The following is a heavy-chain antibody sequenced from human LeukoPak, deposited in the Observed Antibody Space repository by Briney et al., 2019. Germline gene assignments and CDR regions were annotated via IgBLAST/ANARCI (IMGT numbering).Heavy chain of an antibody. Sequence: ASVKVSCKASGYTFTSYYMHWVRQATGQGLEWMGWMDPNSGNTGYAQKFQGRVTMTRNTSISTAYMELSSLRSEDTAAYYCARDGITGATYIGYDYWGQGTLVTVSS. V-gene: IGHV1-8*02. CDR1: GYTFTSYY. CDR2: MDPNSGNT. J-gene: IGHJ4*02. D-gene: IGHD1-20*01. CDR3: ARDGITGATYIGYDY.